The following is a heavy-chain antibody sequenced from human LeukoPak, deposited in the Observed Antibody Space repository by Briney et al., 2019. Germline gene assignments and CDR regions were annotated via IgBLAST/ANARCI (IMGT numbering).Heavy chain of an antibody. CDR2: IRSKAYGGTT. D-gene: IGHD3-9*01. CDR1: GFTFGDYA. Sequence: GGSLRPSCTAFGFTFGDYAMSWVRQAPGKGLEWVGFIRSKAYGGTTEYAASVKGRFTISRDGSKSIAHLQMNSLKTEDTAVYYCTRYYDILTGYYTDYWGQGTLVTVSS. V-gene: IGHV3-49*04. CDR3: TRYYDILTGYYTDY. J-gene: IGHJ4*02.